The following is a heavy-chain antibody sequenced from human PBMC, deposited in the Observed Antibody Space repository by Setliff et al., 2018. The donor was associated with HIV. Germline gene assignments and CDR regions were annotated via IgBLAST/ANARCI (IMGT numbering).Heavy chain of an antibody. CDR1: GYTFTAYG. CDR2: ISTYSDET. Sequence: ASVKVSCKSAGYTFTAYGLSWVRQAPGQGLEWMGWISTYSDETSYSQNLQGRLTMTTDTSTSTVYMELSSLRSEDTAIYYCAKEYHTAAGGTRLANYFDHWGQGTLVTVS. V-gene: IGHV1-18*01. J-gene: IGHJ4*02. D-gene: IGHD6-13*01. CDR3: AKEYHTAAGGTRLANYFDH.